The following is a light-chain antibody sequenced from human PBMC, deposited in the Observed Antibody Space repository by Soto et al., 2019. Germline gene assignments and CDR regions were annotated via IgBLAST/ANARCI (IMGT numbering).Light chain of an antibody. V-gene: IGKV3-20*01. CDR1: QSVSSSF. CDR2: GAS. CDR3: RQYDSSPWT. Sequence: EIVLTQSPGTLSLSPGERATLSCRASQSVSSSFLAWYQQKPGQAPRPLIYGASSRATGIPDRFSGSGSGTDVTLTISRLEPEDFAVYYCRQYDSSPWTFGRGTKVEIK. J-gene: IGKJ1*01.